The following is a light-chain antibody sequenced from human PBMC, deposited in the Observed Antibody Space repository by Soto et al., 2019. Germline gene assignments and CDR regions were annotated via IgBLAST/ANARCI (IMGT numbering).Light chain of an antibody. CDR1: SSNIGSNY. J-gene: IGLJ1*01. CDR3: AAWDDSLGEV. V-gene: IGLV1-47*01. CDR2: RNN. Sequence: VLTQPPSTSGTPGQRVTISGSGSSSNIGSNYVYWYQQLPGTAPKLLIYRNNQRPSGVPVRVAGSKSGTSASLAISGLRSEDEADYYCAAWDDSLGEVFGAGSKVTV.